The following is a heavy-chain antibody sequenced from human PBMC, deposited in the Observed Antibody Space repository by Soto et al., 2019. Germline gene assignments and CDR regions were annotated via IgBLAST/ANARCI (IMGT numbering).Heavy chain of an antibody. CDR3: ASQTGERRWFGESN. V-gene: IGHV3-33*03. J-gene: IGHJ4*02. CDR1: GFTFSSYD. CDR2: IWYDGSNK. Sequence: GWSLRLSCAASGFTFSSYDMHWVRQAPGKGLDWVALIWYDGSNKDYADSVKGRFTISRDNSKNTLYLQMNSLRGEDTAVYYCASQTGERRWFGESNWGQGTMGTVSS. D-gene: IGHD3-10*01.